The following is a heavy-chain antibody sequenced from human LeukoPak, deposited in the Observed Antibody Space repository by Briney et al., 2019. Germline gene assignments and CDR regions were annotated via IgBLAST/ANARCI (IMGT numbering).Heavy chain of an antibody. CDR1: GXTVSSNY. D-gene: IGHD3-10*01. V-gene: IGHV3-53*01. J-gene: IGHJ4*02. CDR3: ARGSAYGSGSYGYYFDY. Sequence: GGSLRLSCAASGXTVSSNYMSWVRQAPGKGLEWVSVIYSGGSTYYADSVKGRFTISRDNSKNTLYLQMNSLRAEDTAVYYCARGSAYGSGSYGYYFDYWGQGTLVTVSS. CDR2: IYSGGST.